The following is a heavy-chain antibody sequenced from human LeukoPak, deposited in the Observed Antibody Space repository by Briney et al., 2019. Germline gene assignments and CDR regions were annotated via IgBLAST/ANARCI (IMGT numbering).Heavy chain of an antibody. V-gene: IGHV3-21*01. CDR2: ISSSSSYI. Sequence: PGGSLRLSCAASAFSFSDYSMNWVRQAPGKGLEWVSSISSSSSYIYYADSVKGRFTISRDNAKNSLYLQMNSLRAEDTAVYYCARGYCSSTSCYYFDYWGQGTLVTVSS. CDR3: ARGYCSSTSCYYFDY. D-gene: IGHD2-2*01. CDR1: AFSFSDYS. J-gene: IGHJ4*02.